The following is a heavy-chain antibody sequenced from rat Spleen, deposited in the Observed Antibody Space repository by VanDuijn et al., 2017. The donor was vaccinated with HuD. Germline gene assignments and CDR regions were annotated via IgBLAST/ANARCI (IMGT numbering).Heavy chain of an antibody. J-gene: IGHJ2*01. D-gene: IGHD2-1*01. CDR3: ARHETYLAHFDY. CDR1: GFTFSDYY. Sequence: EVQLVESDGGLVQPGRSLKLSCAASGFTFSDYYMAWVRQAPTKGLEWVATISYDGSSTYYRDSVKGRFTISRDNAKSTLYLQMDSLRSEDTATYYCARHETYLAHFDYWGQGVMVTVSS. V-gene: IGHV5-29*01. CDR2: ISYDGSST.